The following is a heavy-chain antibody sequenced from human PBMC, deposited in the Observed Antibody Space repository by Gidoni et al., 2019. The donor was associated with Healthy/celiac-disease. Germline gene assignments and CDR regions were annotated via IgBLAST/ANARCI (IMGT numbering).Heavy chain of an antibody. V-gene: IGHV3-15*01. J-gene: IGHJ4*02. CDR3: TTDYRGVIYY. CDR1: GFTFSNSW. D-gene: IGHD3-10*01. Sequence: VQLVESGVCLVKPGGSLRLSCAASGFTFSNSWMSWVRQAPGKGLEWVGRIKRKTDGGKTDYAAPVKGRLTISRDDSKNTLYLKMNSLKTEDTAVYYCTTDYRGVIYYWGQGTLVTVSS. CDR2: IKRKTDGGKT.